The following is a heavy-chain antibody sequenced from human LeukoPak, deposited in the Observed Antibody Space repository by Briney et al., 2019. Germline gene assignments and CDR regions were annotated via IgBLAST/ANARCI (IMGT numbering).Heavy chain of an antibody. CDR1: GYTFTSYG. D-gene: IGHD5-24*01. CDR3: ARVRRDGYNSGSDY. CDR2: ISAYNGNT. Sequence: ASVKVSRKASGYTFTSYGISWVRQAPGQGLEWMGWISAYNGNTNYAQKLQGRVTMTTDTSTSTAYMELRSLRSDDTAVYYCARVRRDGYNSGSDYWGQGTLVTVSS. J-gene: IGHJ4*02. V-gene: IGHV1-18*01.